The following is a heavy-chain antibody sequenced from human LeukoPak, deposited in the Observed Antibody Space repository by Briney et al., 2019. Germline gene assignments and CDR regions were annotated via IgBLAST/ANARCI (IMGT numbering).Heavy chain of an antibody. J-gene: IGHJ3*02. D-gene: IGHD2-2*01. Sequence: PSETLSLTCAIYGGSFSGYYWNWFRHPPGKGLEWIGEINHSGSTNYNPSLKSRVTISVDTSKNQFSLKLTSVTAADTAVYYCAREVVRRPAAQPKDAFDIWGQGTMVTVSS. V-gene: IGHV4-34*01. CDR2: INHSGST. CDR1: GGSFSGYY. CDR3: AREVVRRPAAQPKDAFDI.